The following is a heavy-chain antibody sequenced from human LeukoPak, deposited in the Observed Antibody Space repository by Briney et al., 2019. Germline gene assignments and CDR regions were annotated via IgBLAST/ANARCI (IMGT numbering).Heavy chain of an antibody. CDR1: GGSFSGYY. V-gene: IGHV4-34*01. CDR2: INHSGST. D-gene: IGHD3-22*01. J-gene: IGHJ6*02. Sequence: SETLSLTCAVYGGSFSGYYWSWIRQPPGKGLEWIGEINHSGSTNYSPSLKSRVTISVGTSKNQFSLKLSSVTAADTAVYYCARRYYDSSGYPTHYYYYYGMDVWGQGTTVTVSS. CDR3: ARRYYDSSGYPTHYYYYYGMDV.